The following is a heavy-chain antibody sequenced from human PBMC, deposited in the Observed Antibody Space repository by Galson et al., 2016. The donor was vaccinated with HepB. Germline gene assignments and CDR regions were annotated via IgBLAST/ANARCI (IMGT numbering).Heavy chain of an antibody. CDR2: INPSDSYT. Sequence: QSGAEVKKPGESLRISCQVSGYSFTSSWINWVRQMPGKGLEWMGTINPSDSYTNYSPSFQGHVTISADKSISTAYLQWSGLKASATAIDYCARRLPTLVGARLGAAVVDIWGQGTKVTVSS. V-gene: IGHV5-10-1*01. D-gene: IGHD1-26*01. CDR3: ARRLPTLVGARLGAAVVDI. J-gene: IGHJ3*02. CDR1: GYSFTSSW.